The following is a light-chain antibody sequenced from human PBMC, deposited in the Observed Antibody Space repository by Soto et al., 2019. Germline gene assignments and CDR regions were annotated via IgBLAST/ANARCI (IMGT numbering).Light chain of an antibody. CDR1: QGISTY. V-gene: IGKV1-9*01. Sequence: IQLTQSPSSLSASVGDRVTITCRASQGISTYLAWYQQKSGKAPKLLIYAASTLQSGVPSRFSGSGSGTGFTLTISSLQPEDFATYYCQQLKSYTEWTFGHGTKVEIK. CDR2: AAS. J-gene: IGKJ1*01. CDR3: QQLKSYTEWT.